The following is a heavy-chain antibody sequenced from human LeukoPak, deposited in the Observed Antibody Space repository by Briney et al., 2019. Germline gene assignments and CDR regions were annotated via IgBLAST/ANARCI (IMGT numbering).Heavy chain of an antibody. D-gene: IGHD6-13*01. J-gene: IGHJ4*02. CDR3: ARLIAADTVDFDY. CDR1: GFTFSSYA. Sequence: GGSLRLSCAASGFTFSSYAMSWVRQAPGKGLEWVSAISGSGGSTYYADPVKGRFTISRGNSKNTLYLQMNSLRAEDTAVYYCARLIAADTVDFDYWGQGTLVTVSS. V-gene: IGHV3-23*01. CDR2: ISGSGGST.